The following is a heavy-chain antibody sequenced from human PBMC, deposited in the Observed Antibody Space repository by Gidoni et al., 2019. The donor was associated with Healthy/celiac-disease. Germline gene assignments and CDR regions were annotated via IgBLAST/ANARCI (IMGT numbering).Heavy chain of an antibody. J-gene: IGHJ4*02. V-gene: IGHV3-30*18. CDR3: AKVIGCSSTSCFPALDY. CDR2: ISYDGSNK. D-gene: IGHD2-2*01. CDR1: GFTFSSYG. Sequence: QVQLVESGGGVVQPGRSLRLSCAASGFTFSSYGMHWVRQAPGKGLEWVAVISYDGSNKYYADSVKGRFTISRDNPKNTLYLQMNSLRAEDTAVYYCAKVIGCSSTSCFPALDYWGQGTLVTVSS.